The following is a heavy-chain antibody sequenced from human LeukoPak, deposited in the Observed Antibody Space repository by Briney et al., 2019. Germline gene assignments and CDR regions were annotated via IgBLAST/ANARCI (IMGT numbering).Heavy chain of an antibody. J-gene: IGHJ6*03. CDR1: GFTFNSYG. D-gene: IGHD2-15*01. CDR3: ARGFRGDIVVVVAELGTAMDV. Sequence: PGGSLRLSCAASGFTFNSYGMHWVRQVPGKGLEGVALISYDGSNKHYADSVKGRFTISRDNSKNTLYLQMNSLRAEDTAVYYCARGFRGDIVVVVAELGTAMDVWGKGTTVTVSS. CDR2: ISYDGSNK. V-gene: IGHV3-30*03.